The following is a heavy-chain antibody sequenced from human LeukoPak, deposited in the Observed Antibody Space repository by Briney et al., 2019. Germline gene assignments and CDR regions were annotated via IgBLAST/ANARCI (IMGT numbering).Heavy chain of an antibody. D-gene: IGHD2-21*01. CDR1: GFAFSRYW. CDR2: INTDGRTI. J-gene: IGHJ5*02. Sequence: GGSLRLSCAASGFAFSRYWMHWVRQAPGKGLVWVSRINTDGRTITYADSVKGRFTISRNNAKNTLYLQMNSLIPEDTAVYYCVRSSGRIGPKHNWFDPWGQGTLVTVSS. V-gene: IGHV3-74*01. CDR3: VRSSGRIGPKHNWFDP.